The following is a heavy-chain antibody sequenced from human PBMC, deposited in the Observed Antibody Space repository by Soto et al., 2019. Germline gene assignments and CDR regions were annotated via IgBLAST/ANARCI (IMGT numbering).Heavy chain of an antibody. CDR3: AKDPDEIFEENSYTDV. Sequence: PGGSLRLSCAASGFTFNNYAMIWVRQAPGKGLKWVSIIDGGGSGRYYTDSVKGRFTISRDNSKNTLYLQMNSLRAEDTAVYYCAKDPDEIFEENSYTDVWGKATTVT. CDR2: IDGGGSGR. CDR1: GFTFNNYA. V-gene: IGHV3-23*03. D-gene: IGHD1-7*01. J-gene: IGHJ6*03.